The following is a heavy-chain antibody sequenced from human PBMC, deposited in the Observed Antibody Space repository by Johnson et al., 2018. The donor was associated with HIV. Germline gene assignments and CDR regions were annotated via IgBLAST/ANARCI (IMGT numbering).Heavy chain of an antibody. Sequence: VLLVESGGGVVQPGRSLRLSCAASGFTFSSYAMHWVRQAPGKGLEWVSYISSSGSTIYYADSVKGRFTISRDNAKNSLYLQMNSLRAEDTAVYYCARYSEIYPLSAVDIWCQGTMVTVSS. CDR1: GFTFSSYA. V-gene: IGHV3-48*04. CDR3: ARYSEIYPLSAVDI. J-gene: IGHJ3*02. CDR2: ISSSGSTI. D-gene: IGHD1-26*01.